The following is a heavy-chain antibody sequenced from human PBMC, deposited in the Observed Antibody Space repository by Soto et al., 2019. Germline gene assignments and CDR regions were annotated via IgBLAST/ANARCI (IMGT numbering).Heavy chain of an antibody. V-gene: IGHV4-34*01. Sequence: SETLSLTCAVYGGSFRGFYWSWIRQPPGKGLEWIGEINHSGSTNYNPSLKSRVTISVDTSKNQFSLKLSSVTAADTAVYYCARASMGYYGSGRHFDYWGQGTLVTVSS. CDR3: ARASMGYYGSGRHFDY. CDR2: INHSGST. CDR1: GGSFRGFY. D-gene: IGHD3-10*01. J-gene: IGHJ4*02.